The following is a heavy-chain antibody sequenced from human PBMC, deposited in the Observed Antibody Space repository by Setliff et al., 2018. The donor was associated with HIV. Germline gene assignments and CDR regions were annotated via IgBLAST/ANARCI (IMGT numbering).Heavy chain of an antibody. V-gene: IGHV3-48*01. D-gene: IGHD3-22*01. CDR1: GFTFSSYS. Sequence: GGSLRLSCAASGFTFSSYSMNWVRQAPGKGLEWVSYISSSSSTIYYADSVKGRFTISRDNAKNSLYLQMNSLRAEDTAVYYCAREIGDYYDSSGYYPPTDYYGMDVWGQGTTVTVSS. CDR2: ISSSSSTI. J-gene: IGHJ6*02. CDR3: AREIGDYYDSSGYYPPTDYYGMDV.